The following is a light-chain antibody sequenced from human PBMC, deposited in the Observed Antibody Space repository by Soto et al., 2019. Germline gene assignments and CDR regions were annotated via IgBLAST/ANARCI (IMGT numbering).Light chain of an antibody. Sequence: ETVMTQSPGTLSVSPVEGATLSCMASQRVGSDLAWYQQKPGQAPRLLIYDASNRATGIPARFSGSGSGTEFTLTISSLQPDDFATYYCQQYNSYPWTFGQGTKVDI. CDR3: QQYNSYPWT. CDR2: DAS. CDR1: QRVGSD. J-gene: IGKJ1*01. V-gene: IGKV3D-15*01.